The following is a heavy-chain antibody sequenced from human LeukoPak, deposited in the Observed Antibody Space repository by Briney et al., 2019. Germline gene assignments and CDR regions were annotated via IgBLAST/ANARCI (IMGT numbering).Heavy chain of an antibody. CDR2: IDWDDDK. CDR1: GFSLSTIGVG. CDR3: ARSSMVRGPGAFDI. J-gene: IGHJ3*02. Sequence: SGPTLVRPTQTLTLTCTFSGFSLSTIGVGVSWIRQPPGKALEWLARIDWDDDKYYSTSLKTRLTISKDTSKNQVVLTMTNMDPVDTATYYCARSSMVRGPGAFDIWGQGTMVTVSS. V-gene: IGHV2-70*11. D-gene: IGHD3-10*01.